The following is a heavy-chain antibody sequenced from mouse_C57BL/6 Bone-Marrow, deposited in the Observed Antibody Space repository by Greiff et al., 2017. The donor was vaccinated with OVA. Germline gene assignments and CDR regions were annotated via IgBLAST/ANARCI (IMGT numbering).Heavy chain of an antibody. CDR2: IYPGGGYT. V-gene: IGHV1-63*01. CDR3: ARRGVYDGYLYYAMDY. CDR1: GYTFTNYW. Sequence: QVQLQQSGAELVRPGTSVKMSCKASGYTFTNYWIGWAKQRPGHGLEWIGDIYPGGGYTNYNEKFKGKATLTADKSSSTAYMQFSSLTSEDSDIYYCARRGVYDGYLYYAMDYWGQGTSVTVSS. J-gene: IGHJ4*01. D-gene: IGHD2-3*01.